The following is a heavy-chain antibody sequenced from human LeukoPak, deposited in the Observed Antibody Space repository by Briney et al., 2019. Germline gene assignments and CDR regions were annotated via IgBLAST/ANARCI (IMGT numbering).Heavy chain of an antibody. CDR1: GFTLSSYA. Sequence: GGSLRLSCAASGFTLSSYAMTWVRQAPGKGLEWVSTISGGGGSTYYADSVKGRFTISTDNSKNTLYLQMTSLRAEDTAIYYCAKASVAGIHFDYWGQGTLVTVSS. D-gene: IGHD6-19*01. V-gene: IGHV3-23*01. CDR2: ISGGGGST. J-gene: IGHJ4*02. CDR3: AKASVAGIHFDY.